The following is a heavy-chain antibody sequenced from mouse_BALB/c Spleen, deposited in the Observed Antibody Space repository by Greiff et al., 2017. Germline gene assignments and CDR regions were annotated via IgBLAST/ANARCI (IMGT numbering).Heavy chain of an antibody. CDR3: ARSLYYDYDWFAY. CDR2: INPSTGYT. CDR1: GYTFTSYW. J-gene: IGHJ3*01. Sequence: VQLQQSGAELVKPGASVKMSCKASGYTFTSYWMHWVKQRPGQGLEWIGYINPSTGYTEYNQKFKDKATLTADKSSSTAYMQLSSLTSEDSAVYYCARSLYYDYDWFAYWGQGTLVTVSA. D-gene: IGHD2-4*01. V-gene: IGHV1S26*01.